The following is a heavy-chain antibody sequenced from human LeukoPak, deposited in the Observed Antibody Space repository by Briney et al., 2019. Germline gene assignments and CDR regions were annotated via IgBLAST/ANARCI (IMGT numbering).Heavy chain of an antibody. CDR3: AKDGSYYDSSGYYDY. Sequence: GGCLRLSCAASGFTFSSYGMSWVRQAPGKGLEWVSAISGSGGSTYYADSVKGRFTISRDNSKNTLYLQMNSLRAEDTAVYYCAKDGSYYDSSGYYDYWGQGTLVTVSS. CDR1: GFTFSSYG. J-gene: IGHJ4*02. CDR2: ISGSGGST. D-gene: IGHD3-22*01. V-gene: IGHV3-23*01.